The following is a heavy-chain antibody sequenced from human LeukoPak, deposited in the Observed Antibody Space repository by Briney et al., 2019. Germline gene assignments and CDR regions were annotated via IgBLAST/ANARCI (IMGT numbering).Heavy chain of an antibody. D-gene: IGHD3-22*01. J-gene: IGHJ4*02. CDR1: GGSISSGSYY. Sequence: SQTLPLTCTVSGGSISSGSYYWSWIRQPAGKGLEWIGRIYTSGSTNYNPSLKSRVTISVDTSKNQFSLKLSSVTAADTAVYYCAREIGYYYDSSGYSRFDYWGQGTLVTVSS. CDR3: AREIGYYYDSSGYSRFDY. V-gene: IGHV4-61*02. CDR2: IYTSGST.